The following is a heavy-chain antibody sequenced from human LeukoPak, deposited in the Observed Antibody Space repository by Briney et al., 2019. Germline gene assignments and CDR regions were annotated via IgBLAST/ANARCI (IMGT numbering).Heavy chain of an antibody. V-gene: IGHV3-7*01. CDR3: ARDSHYYDSSGYYRFDY. CDR1: GFTFSSYW. Sequence: GGSLRLSCAASGFTFSSYWMSWVRQAPGKGLEWVANIKQDGSEKYYVDSVKGRFTISRDNAKNSLYLQMNSLRAEDTAVYYCARDSHYYDSSGYYRFDYWGQGTLVTVSS. J-gene: IGHJ4*02. CDR2: IKQDGSEK. D-gene: IGHD3-22*01.